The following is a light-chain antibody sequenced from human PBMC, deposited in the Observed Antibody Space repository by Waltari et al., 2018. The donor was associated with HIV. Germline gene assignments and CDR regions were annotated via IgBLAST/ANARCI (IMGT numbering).Light chain of an antibody. Sequence: QSALTQPPSASGSPGQSVTISCTGTSSDIGGYTYVSWYQQYPGKAPKLMIYEVSQRPPGVLERFPGSKSANTASLTVSGLQAEDEADYYCSSYGGSANLLFGGGTKLTVL. CDR3: SSYGGSANLL. J-gene: IGLJ2*01. CDR1: SSDIGGYTY. CDR2: EVS. V-gene: IGLV2-8*01.